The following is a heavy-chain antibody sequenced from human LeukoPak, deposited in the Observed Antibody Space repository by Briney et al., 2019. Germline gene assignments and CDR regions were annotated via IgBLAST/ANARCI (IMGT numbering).Heavy chain of an antibody. Sequence: PSETLSLTCTVSGGSISSYYWSWIRQPPGKGLEWIGYIYYSGSTNYHPSLKSRVTISVDTSKNQFSLKLSSVTAADTAVYYCASARSSGSYRGNDAFDIWGQGTMVTVSS. J-gene: IGHJ3*02. CDR1: GGSISSYY. D-gene: IGHD1-26*01. CDR2: IYYSGST. CDR3: ASARSSGSYRGNDAFDI. V-gene: IGHV4-59*12.